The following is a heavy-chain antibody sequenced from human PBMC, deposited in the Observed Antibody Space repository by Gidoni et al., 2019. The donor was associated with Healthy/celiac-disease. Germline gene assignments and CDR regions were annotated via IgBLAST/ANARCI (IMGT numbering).Heavy chain of an antibody. CDR2: IYYSGST. Sequence: QLQLQESGPGLVKPSETLSLTCTVSGGSLSSSSYYWGWIRQPPGKGLEWIGSIYYSGSTYYNPSLKSRVTISVDTSKNQFSLKLSSVTAADTAVYYCARLPPEYSSGSLDYWGQGTLVTVSS. CDR1: GGSLSSSSYY. J-gene: IGHJ4*02. V-gene: IGHV4-39*01. D-gene: IGHD6-19*01. CDR3: ARLPPEYSSGSLDY.